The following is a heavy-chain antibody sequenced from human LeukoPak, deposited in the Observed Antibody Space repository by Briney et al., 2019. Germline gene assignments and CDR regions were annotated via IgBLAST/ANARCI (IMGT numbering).Heavy chain of an antibody. J-gene: IGHJ4*02. CDR2: ISGSGGST. D-gene: IGHD3-10*01. CDR3: AKEVRGVIPFDY. V-gene: IGHV3-23*01. CDR1: GFIFSSYA. Sequence: GGSLRLSCAASGFIFSSYAMSWVRQAPGKGLEWVSGISGSGGSTYYADSVKGRFTIPRDNSKNTLYLQMNSLRAEDTAVYYCAKEVRGVIPFDYWGQGTLVTVSS.